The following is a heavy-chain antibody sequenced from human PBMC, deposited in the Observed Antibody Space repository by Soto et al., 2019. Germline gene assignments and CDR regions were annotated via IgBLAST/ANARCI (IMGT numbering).Heavy chain of an antibody. D-gene: IGHD2-2*01. V-gene: IGHV3-30*18. Sequence: PGGSLRLSCAASGFTFSSYGMHWVRQAPGKGLEWVAVISYDGSNKYYADSVKGRFTISRDNSKNTLYLQMNSLRAEDTAVYYCAKVYMVVRYQLLHNYYGMDVWGQGTTVTVPS. CDR1: GFTFSSYG. CDR3: AKVYMVVRYQLLHNYYGMDV. CDR2: ISYDGSNK. J-gene: IGHJ6*02.